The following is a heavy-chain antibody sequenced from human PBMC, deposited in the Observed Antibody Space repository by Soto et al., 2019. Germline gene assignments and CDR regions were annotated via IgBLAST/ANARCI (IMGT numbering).Heavy chain of an antibody. V-gene: IGHV2-5*02. CDR2: IYWDDDK. CDR1: GFSLSTSGVG. D-gene: IGHD5-12*01. CDR3: AHRPPEFYSGYDTGGYFDY. J-gene: IGHJ4*02. Sequence: QITLKESGPTLVKPTQTLTLTYTFSGFSLSTSGVGVGWIRQPPGKALEWLALIYWDDDKRYSPSLKSRLTITKDTSKNQVVLTMTNMDPVDTATYYCAHRPPEFYSGYDTGGYFDYWGQGTLVTVSS.